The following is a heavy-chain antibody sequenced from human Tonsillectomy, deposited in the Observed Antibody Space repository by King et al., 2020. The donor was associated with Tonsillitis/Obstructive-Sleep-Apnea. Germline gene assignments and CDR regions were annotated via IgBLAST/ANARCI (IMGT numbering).Heavy chain of an antibody. D-gene: IGHD4-17*01. CDR3: AILTTVTTRSYYYYYMDV. V-gene: IGHV4-34*01. Sequence: VQLQQWGAGLLKPSETLCLTCSVYGGSFSGYYWSWIRQPPGKGLELIGEINHSGSTNYNPSLTSRVPISVDTSKNQLSLKLSSVTAADTAVYYCAILTTVTTRSYYYYYMDVWGKGTTVTVSS. CDR1: GGSFSGYY. CDR2: INHSGST. J-gene: IGHJ6*03.